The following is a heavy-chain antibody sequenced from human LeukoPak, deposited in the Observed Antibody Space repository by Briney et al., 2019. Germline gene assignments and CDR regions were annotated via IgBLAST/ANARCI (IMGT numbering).Heavy chain of an antibody. D-gene: IGHD6-13*01. CDR1: GGSISSGSYY. CDR2: IYTSGST. CDR3: VRGPVPSSSWSVRGFDP. J-gene: IGHJ5*02. Sequence: TLSLTCTVSGGSISSGSYYWSWIRQPAGKGLEWIGRIYTSGSTNYNPSLKSRVTISVDTSKNQFSLKLSSVTAADTAVYYCVRGPVPSSSWSVRGFDPWGQGTLVTVSS. V-gene: IGHV4-61*02.